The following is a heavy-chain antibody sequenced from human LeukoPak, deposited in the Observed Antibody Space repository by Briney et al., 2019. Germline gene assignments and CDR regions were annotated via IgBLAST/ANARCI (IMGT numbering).Heavy chain of an antibody. CDR1: GFTFSDYY. CDR2: ISSSSSYT. J-gene: IGHJ4*02. D-gene: IGHD2-2*01. Sequence: GGSLRLSCAASGFTFSDYYMSWIRQAPGKGLEWVSYISSSSSYTNYADSVKGRFTISRDNAKNSLYLQMNSLTAEDTAVYYGASPVVPDVFSLPFYGGQEPLVT. V-gene: IGHV3-11*06. CDR3: ASPVVPDVFSLPFY.